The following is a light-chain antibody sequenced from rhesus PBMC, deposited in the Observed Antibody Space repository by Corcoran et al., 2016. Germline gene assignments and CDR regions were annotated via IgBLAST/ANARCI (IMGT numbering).Light chain of an antibody. CDR2: RAS. CDR1: QDISEW. Sequence: DIQMTQSPSSLSASVGDRVTITCRASQDISEWLAWYQQKSGKAPKSLIYRASNLETGVPSRFSGSGSGADFSLPINSLQPEDFATYYCQHPDNSPPTFGQGTKLALK. CDR3: QHPDNSPPT. V-gene: IGKV1-69*01. J-gene: IGKJ2*01.